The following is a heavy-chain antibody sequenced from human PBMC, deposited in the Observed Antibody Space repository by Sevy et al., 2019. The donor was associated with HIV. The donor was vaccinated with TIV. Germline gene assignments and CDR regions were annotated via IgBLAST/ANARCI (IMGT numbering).Heavy chain of an antibody. Sequence: ASVKVSCKASGNTFTVYYMYWMRQAPGQGLEWMGWINPNSGGTNYAQKFQGRVTMTSDTSINTAYMELSRLRSDDTAVYYCARVGTIFSLLGYFDYWGQGTLVTVSS. CDR1: GNTFTVYY. J-gene: IGHJ4*02. CDR2: INPNSGGT. D-gene: IGHD3-3*01. V-gene: IGHV1-2*02. CDR3: ARVGTIFSLLGYFDY.